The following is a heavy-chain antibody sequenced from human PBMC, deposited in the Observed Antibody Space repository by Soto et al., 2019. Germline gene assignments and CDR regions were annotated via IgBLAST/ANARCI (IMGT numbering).Heavy chain of an antibody. CDR3: ASYAPGYGFDI. V-gene: IGHV1-18*01. CDR1: GYTFTRSG. CDR2: ISSYNGNT. J-gene: IGHJ3*02. D-gene: IGHD2-2*01. Sequence: ASVKVSCKASGYTFTRSGIIWARQAPGQGPEWMGWISSYNGNTKYSQKFQGRVTITRDTSASTAYMELSSLRSEDTAVYYCASYAPGYGFDIWGQGTMVTVSS.